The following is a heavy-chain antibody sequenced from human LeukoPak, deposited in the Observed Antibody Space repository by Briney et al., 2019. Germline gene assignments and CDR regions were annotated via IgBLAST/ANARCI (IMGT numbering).Heavy chain of an antibody. Sequence: RASVKVSCKASGYTFTSYGISWVPQAPGQGLEWMGWISAYNGNTNYAQKLQGRVTMTTDTSTSTAYMELRSLRSEDTAVYYCARAVKSRWLAAPFDYWGQGTLVTVSS. CDR3: ARAVKSRWLAAPFDY. CDR2: ISAYNGNT. CDR1: GYTFTSYG. J-gene: IGHJ4*02. D-gene: IGHD6-19*01. V-gene: IGHV1-18*04.